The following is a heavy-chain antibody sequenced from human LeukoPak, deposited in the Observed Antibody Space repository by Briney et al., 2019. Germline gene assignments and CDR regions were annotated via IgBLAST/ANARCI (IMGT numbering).Heavy chain of an antibody. CDR1: AFTISNYW. CDR3: VRGAYYAAY. D-gene: IGHD2/OR15-2a*01. V-gene: IGHV3-7*01. J-gene: IGHJ4*02. Sequence: GGSLRLSCAASAFTISNYWMSWVRQTPGKGLEWVANIKQDGSEKNYVDSVKGRFTISRDNVKNALYLQMNSLRVEDTGIYYCVRGAYYAAYWGQGTLVTVSS. CDR2: IKQDGSEK.